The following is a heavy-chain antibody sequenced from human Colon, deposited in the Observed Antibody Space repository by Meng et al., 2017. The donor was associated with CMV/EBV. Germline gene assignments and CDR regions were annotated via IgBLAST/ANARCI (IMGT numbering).Heavy chain of an antibody. Sequence: GESLKISCAASGFTFSDYYMSWIRQAPGKGLEWVSYISTSGNTIFYADSVKGRFTTSRDNSKNSLYLQMDSLTTEDTAFYYCAKDAYGSGSHYDFWGQGTLVTVSS. CDR3: AKDAYGSGSHYDF. V-gene: IGHV3-11*01. D-gene: IGHD3-10*01. J-gene: IGHJ4*02. CDR2: ISTSGNTI. CDR1: GFTFSDYY.